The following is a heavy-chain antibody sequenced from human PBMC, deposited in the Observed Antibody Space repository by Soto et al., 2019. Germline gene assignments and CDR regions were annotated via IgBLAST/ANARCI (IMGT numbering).Heavy chain of an antibody. J-gene: IGHJ4*02. CDR1: GGSISSGDYY. D-gene: IGHD6-25*01. Sequence: QVQLQESGPGLVKPSQTLSLTCTVSGGSISSGDYYWSWIRQPPGKGLEWIGYIYYSGSTYYNPSLKSRVTIAVDTSTNQFSLKLSYVTAADTAVYYCARERRRLLRYYFDYWGQGTLVTVSS. V-gene: IGHV4-30-4*01. CDR3: ARERRRLLRYYFDY. CDR2: IYYSGST.